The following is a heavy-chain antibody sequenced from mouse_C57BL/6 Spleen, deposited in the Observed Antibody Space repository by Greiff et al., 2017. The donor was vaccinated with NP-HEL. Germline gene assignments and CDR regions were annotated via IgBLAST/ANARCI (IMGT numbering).Heavy chain of an antibody. CDR2: IYPGDGDT. Sequence: VQLQQSGAELVKPGASVKISCKASGYAFSSYWMNWVKQRPGKGLEWIGQIYPGDGDTNYNGKFKGKATLTADKSSSTAYMQLSSLTSEDSAVYFCASLYYDYDRYFDVWGTGTTVTVSS. CDR1: GYAFSSYW. D-gene: IGHD2-4*01. J-gene: IGHJ1*03. V-gene: IGHV1-80*01. CDR3: ASLYYDYDRYFDV.